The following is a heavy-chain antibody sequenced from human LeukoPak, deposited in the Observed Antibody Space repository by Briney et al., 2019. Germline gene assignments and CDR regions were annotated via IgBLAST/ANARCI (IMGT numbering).Heavy chain of an antibody. CDR3: AELGITMIGGV. D-gene: IGHD3-10*02. V-gene: IGHV3-23*01. J-gene: IGHJ6*04. Sequence: GGSLRLSCAASGFTFSSYAMNWVRQAPGKGLEWVSIISGSGDNTYYTDSVKGRFTISRDNSKNSLYLQMNSLRAEDTAVYYCAELGITMIGGVWGKGTTVTISS. CDR2: ISGSGDNT. CDR1: GFTFSSYA.